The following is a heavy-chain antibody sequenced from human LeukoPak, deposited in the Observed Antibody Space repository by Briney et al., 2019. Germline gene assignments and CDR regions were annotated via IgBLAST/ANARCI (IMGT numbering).Heavy chain of an antibody. CDR2: ISYHGSIK. CDR3: AKDPINCSSTNCYFYYFDY. D-gene: IGHD2-2*01. Sequence: GRSLRLSCAASGFTFSNYAMYWVRQAPGKGLEWVAVISYHGSIKYYADSVKGRFTISRDNSKNTLYLQMNSLRAEDTAVYYCAKDPINCSSTNCYFYYFDYWGQGTLVTVSS. J-gene: IGHJ4*02. CDR1: GFTFSNYA. V-gene: IGHV3-30*18.